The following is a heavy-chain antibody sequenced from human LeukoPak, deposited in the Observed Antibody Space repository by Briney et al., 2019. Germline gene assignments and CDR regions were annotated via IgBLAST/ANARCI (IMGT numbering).Heavy chain of an antibody. V-gene: IGHV3-23*01. Sequence: LPGGSLRLSCAASGFTFSSYAMSWVRQAPGKGLEAPGKGLEWVSTISASGHATYYPDSVRGRFTISRDNSKSTLHLRMDSLRAEDSALYYCAKWPEGATPKFHHWGQGTLVTVSS. CDR1: GFTFSSYA. CDR2: ISASGHAT. CDR3: AKWPEGATPKFHH. D-gene: IGHD1-26*01. J-gene: IGHJ4*02.